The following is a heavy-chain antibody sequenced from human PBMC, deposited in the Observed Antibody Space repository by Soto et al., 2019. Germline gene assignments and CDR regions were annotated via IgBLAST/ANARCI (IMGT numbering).Heavy chain of an antibody. Sequence: LRLSWAACRFTFTTYWMSWVRQAPGKGLEWVATIRQDETEKYYVDSVKGRFTISRDNAKNSLYLQMNSLRADDTAIYYCARLRGCSTTSCFGYYGMEVWAQGTTVTVSS. V-gene: IGHV3-7*03. CDR3: ARLRGCSTTSCFGYYGMEV. CDR1: RFTFTTYW. D-gene: IGHD2-2*01. CDR2: IRQDETEK. J-gene: IGHJ6*02.